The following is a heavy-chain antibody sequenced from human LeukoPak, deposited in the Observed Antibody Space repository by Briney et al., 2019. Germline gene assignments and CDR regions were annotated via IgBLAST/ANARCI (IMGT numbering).Heavy chain of an antibody. D-gene: IGHD3-9*01. CDR2: ISGSGGST. J-gene: IGHJ3*02. V-gene: IGHV3-23*01. CDR1: GFTFSSYA. Sequence: GRSLRLSCAASGFTFSSYAMSWVRQAPGKGLEWVSAISGSGGSTYYADSVKGRFTISRDNSKNTLYLQMNSLRAEDTAVYYCASDILTGYYRGNHDAFDIWGQGTMVTVSS. CDR3: ASDILTGYYRGNHDAFDI.